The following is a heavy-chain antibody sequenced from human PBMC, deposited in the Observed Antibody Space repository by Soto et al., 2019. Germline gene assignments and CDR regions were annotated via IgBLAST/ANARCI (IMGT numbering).Heavy chain of an antibody. V-gene: IGHV3-30*18. CDR2: ISYDGSNT. D-gene: IGHD3-22*01. Sequence: GGSLRLSCAASGFTFSSYGMHWVRQAPGKGLEWVAVISYDGSNTYYADSVKGRFTISRDNAKNTLYLQMNSLRAEDTAVYYCAKETPVPGGAYYYDSSGPKGFDSWGQGTLVTVSS. CDR3: AKETPVPGGAYYYDSSGPKGFDS. J-gene: IGHJ5*01. CDR1: GFTFSSYG.